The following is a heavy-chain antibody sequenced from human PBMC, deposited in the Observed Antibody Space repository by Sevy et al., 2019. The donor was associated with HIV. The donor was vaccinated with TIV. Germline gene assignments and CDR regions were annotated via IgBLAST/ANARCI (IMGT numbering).Heavy chain of an antibody. J-gene: IGHJ4*02. CDR2: IRSKAYGGTT. CDR3: TRDTEYSSSSAGYYFDY. D-gene: IGHD6-6*01. V-gene: IGHV3-49*04. CDR1: GFTFGDYA. Sequence: GGSLRLSCTASGFTFGDYAMSWVRQAPGKGLEWVGFIRSKAYGGTTEDAASVKGRFTISRDDSKSIAYLQMNSLKTEDTAVYYCTRDTEYSSSSAGYYFDYWGQGTLVTVSS.